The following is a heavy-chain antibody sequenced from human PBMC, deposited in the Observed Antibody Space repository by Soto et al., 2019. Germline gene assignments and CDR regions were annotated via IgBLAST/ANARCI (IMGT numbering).Heavy chain of an antibody. Sequence: ESGGGLVKPGGSLCSSGAASGSTFNTYTMNWVRQAPGKGLEWVSSISSRSIYIYYADSVTGRLTIYRDDARNSLYLQMNSLRAEDTAVYYCAREEVSRTNTYHGLDVWGQGTTVTVSS. J-gene: IGHJ6*02. CDR3: AREEVSRTNTYHGLDV. CDR1: GSTFNTYT. V-gene: IGHV3-21*01. CDR2: ISSRSIYI.